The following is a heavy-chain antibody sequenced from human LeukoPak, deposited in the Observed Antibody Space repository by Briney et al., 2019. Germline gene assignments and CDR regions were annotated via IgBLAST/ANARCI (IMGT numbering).Heavy chain of an antibody. CDR2: ISAYSGNT. V-gene: IGHV1-18*01. CDR1: GYTFTSYG. D-gene: IGHD2-8*01. J-gene: IGHJ4*02. Sequence: GASVKVSCKASGYTFTSYGISWVRQAPGQGLEWMGWISAYSGNTNYAQKLQGRVTMTTDTSTSTAYMELRSLRSDDTAVYYCAIRYCTNGVCSFDYWGQGTLVTVSS. CDR3: AIRYCTNGVCSFDY.